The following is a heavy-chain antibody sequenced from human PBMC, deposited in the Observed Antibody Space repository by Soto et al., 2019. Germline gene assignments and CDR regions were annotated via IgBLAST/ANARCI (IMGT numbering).Heavy chain of an antibody. V-gene: IGHV4-39*01. J-gene: IGHJ3*02. CDR3: AKWGSAATIPDAFDI. CDR2: IYHAGNT. Sequence: QLQLQESGPGLVRPSETLSLTSTVSGGSISGTTYNWGWIRQPPGKGLEWIGNIYHAGNTHYNPSLKSRVTISADTSKNQFSLKLSSVTAADTALYYCAKWGSAATIPDAFDIWGQGTMVTVSS. D-gene: IGHD5-12*01. CDR1: GGSISGTTYN.